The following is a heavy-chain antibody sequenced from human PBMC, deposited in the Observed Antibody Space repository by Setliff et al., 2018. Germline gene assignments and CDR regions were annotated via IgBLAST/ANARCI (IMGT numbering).Heavy chain of an antibody. CDR1: GSAISSGHY. V-gene: IGHV4-38-2*01. Sequence: KPSETLSLTCAVSGSAISSGHYWGWIRQPPGKGGLEWIGSFRPSGRTYYNPSLKSRVTISLDTSRKQFSLKLTSVTAADTAVYYCARAPGRNIRGDYWGQGALVTVSS. J-gene: IGHJ4*02. D-gene: IGHD3-10*01. CDR3: ARAPGRNIRGDY. CDR2: FRPSGRT.